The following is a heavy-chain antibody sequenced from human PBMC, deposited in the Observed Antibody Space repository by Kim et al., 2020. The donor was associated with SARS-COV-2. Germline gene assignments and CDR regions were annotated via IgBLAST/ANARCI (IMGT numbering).Heavy chain of an antibody. V-gene: IGHV4-39*01. J-gene: IGHJ3*02. CDR2: IYYSGST. D-gene: IGHD6-19*01. Sequence: SETLSLTCTVSGGSISSSCYYWGWIRQPPGKGLEWIGSIYYSGSTYYNPSLKRRVTISVDTYKNQFSLKLSSVTAADTAVYYCARHQSSGWYWGYAFDIWGQGTMVTVSS. CDR1: GGSISSSCYY. CDR3: ARHQSSGWYWGYAFDI.